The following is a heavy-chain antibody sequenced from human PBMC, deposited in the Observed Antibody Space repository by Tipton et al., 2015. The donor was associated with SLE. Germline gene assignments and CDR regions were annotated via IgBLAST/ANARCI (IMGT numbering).Heavy chain of an antibody. CDR2: INHSGST. CDR3: ARPNGYCSGGSCQGGGFDY. D-gene: IGHD2-15*01. V-gene: IGHV4-34*01. CDR1: GGSFSGYY. Sequence: TLSLTCAVYGGSFSGYYWSWIRQPPGKGLEWIGEINHSGSTNYNPSLKSRVTISVDTSKNQFSLKLSSVTAADTAVYYCARPNGYCSGGSCQGGGFDYWGQGTLVTVAS. J-gene: IGHJ4*02.